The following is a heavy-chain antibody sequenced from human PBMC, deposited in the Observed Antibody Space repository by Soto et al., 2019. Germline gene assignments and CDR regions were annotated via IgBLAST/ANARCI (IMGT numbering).Heavy chain of an antibody. Sequence: GESLKISCKGSGYSFTSHWIGWVRQMPGKGLEWMGIIYPGDSDTRYSPSFQGQVTISADKSISTAYLQWSSLKASDTAMYYCARQKRYFDWYRDYYGMDVWGQGTTVTVSS. CDR2: IYPGDSDT. J-gene: IGHJ6*02. D-gene: IGHD3-9*01. V-gene: IGHV5-51*01. CDR3: ARQKRYFDWYRDYYGMDV. CDR1: GYSFTSHW.